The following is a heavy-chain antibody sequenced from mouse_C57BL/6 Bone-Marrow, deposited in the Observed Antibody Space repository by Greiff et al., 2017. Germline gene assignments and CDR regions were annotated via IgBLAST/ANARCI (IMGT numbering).Heavy chain of an antibody. CDR2: IHPNSGST. V-gene: IGHV1-64*01. CDR1: GYTFTSYW. J-gene: IGHJ2*01. D-gene: IGHD2-1*01. Sequence: QVQLQQSGAELVKPGASVKLSCKASGYTFTSYWMHWVKQRPGQGLEWIGMIHPNSGSTNYNEKFKSKATLTVDKSSSTAYMQLSSLTSEDSAVYYCARWRVLLCDDWGQGTTLTVSS. CDR3: ARWRVLLCDD.